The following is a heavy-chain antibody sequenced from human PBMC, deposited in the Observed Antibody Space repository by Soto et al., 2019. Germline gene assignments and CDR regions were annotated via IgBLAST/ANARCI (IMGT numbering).Heavy chain of an antibody. J-gene: IGHJ1*01. CDR2: ISSSSNYM. D-gene: IGHD3-22*01. V-gene: IGHV3-21*01. Sequence: PGGSLRLSCAASGFTFSTYSMNWVRQAPGKGLEWVSSISSSSNYMFYADSVRGRFTISRDNAKNSLYLQMNSLRAEDTAVYYCARVHSYDSTASTLQHWGQGAPVTVSS. CDR1: GFTFSTYS. CDR3: ARVHSYDSTASTLQH.